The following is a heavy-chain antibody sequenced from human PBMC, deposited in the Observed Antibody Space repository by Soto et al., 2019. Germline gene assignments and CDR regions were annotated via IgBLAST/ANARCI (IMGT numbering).Heavy chain of an antibody. J-gene: IGHJ6*02. V-gene: IGHV1-69*12. Sequence: QVQLVQSGAEVKKPGSSVKVSCKASGGTFSSYAISWVRQAPGQGLEWMGGIIPIFGTANYAQKFQGRVTITADESTSTAYMELSSLRSEDTAVYYCAGGAVAAPDRSYYYYYGMDVWGQGTTVTVSS. CDR1: GGTFSSYA. CDR3: AGGAVAAPDRSYYYYYGMDV. CDR2: IIPIFGTA. D-gene: IGHD6-19*01.